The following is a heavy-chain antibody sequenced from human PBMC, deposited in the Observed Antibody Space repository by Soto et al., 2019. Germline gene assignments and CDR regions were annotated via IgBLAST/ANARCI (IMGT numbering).Heavy chain of an antibody. Sequence: SVKVSCKASGGTFSSYTISWVRQAPGQGLEWMGRIIPILGIANYAQKFQGRVTITADKSTSTAYMELSSLRSEDTAVYYCARGGIAVAGDAFDIWGQGTMVTVSS. CDR1: GGTFSSYT. CDR3: ARGGIAVAGDAFDI. V-gene: IGHV1-69*02. CDR2: IIPILGIA. D-gene: IGHD6-19*01. J-gene: IGHJ3*02.